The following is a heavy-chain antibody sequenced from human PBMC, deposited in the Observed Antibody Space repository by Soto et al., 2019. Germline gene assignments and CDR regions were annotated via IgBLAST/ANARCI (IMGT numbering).Heavy chain of an antibody. CDR3: VRGPRRGGYDILTGYHRRGMDV. D-gene: IGHD3-9*01. V-gene: IGHV4-34*01. CDR2: INHSGST. CDR1: GGSFSGYY. Sequence: SETLSLTCAVYGGSFSGYYWSWIRQPPGKGLEWIGEINHSGSTNYNPSLKSRVTISVDTSKNQFSLKLSSVTAADTAVYYCVRGPRRGGYDILTGYHRRGMDVWGQGTTVTVSS. J-gene: IGHJ6*02.